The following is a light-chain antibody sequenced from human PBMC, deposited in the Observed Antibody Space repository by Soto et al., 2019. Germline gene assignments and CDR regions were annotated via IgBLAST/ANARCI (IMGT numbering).Light chain of an antibody. CDR3: GQFVSSPPRT. CDR2: GVT. J-gene: IGKJ1*01. Sequence: EIVLTQSPGTLSLSPGERATLSCRASQSVGSTFLAWYQQKPGQAPRLLIYGVTTRATGIPDRFSGSWSGTDFTLPISGLEPEDFAVYYCGQFVSSPPRTFGQGTKVEI. V-gene: IGKV3-20*01. CDR1: QSVGSTF.